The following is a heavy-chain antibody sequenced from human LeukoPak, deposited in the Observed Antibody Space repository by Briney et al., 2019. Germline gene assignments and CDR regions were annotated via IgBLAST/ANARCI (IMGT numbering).Heavy chain of an antibody. CDR1: GFTFSSYA. J-gene: IGHJ4*02. V-gene: IGHV3-30*04. CDR3: ARGVSSSWYSQVDY. CDR2: ISYDGSNK. Sequence: GGSLRLSCAASGFTFSSYAMHWVRQAPGKGLEWVAVISYDGSNKYYADSVKGRFTISRDNSKNTLYLQMNSLRAEDPAVYYCARGVSSSWYSQVDYWGQGTLVTVSS. D-gene: IGHD6-13*01.